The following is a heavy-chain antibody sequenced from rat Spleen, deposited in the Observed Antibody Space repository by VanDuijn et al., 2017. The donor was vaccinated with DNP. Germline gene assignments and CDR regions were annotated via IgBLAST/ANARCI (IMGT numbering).Heavy chain of an antibody. CDR1: GFTFSDYG. Sequence: EVQLEESGGGLVQPGRSLKLSCAASGFTFSDYGMAWVRQAPTKGLEWVASISYDGSSTYYRDSVKGRFTISRDNAKSTLYLQMDSLRSEETATYYCARHGPPISIAASFDYWGQGIMVTVSS. D-gene: IGHD1-2*01. CDR2: ISYDGSST. J-gene: IGHJ2*01. V-gene: IGHV5-29*01. CDR3: ARHGPPISIAASFDY.